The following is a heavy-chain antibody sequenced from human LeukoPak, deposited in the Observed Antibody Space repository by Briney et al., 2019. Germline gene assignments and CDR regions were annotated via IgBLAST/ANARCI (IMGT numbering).Heavy chain of an antibody. J-gene: IGHJ3*02. D-gene: IGHD6-19*01. CDR2: IYYSGST. V-gene: IGHV4-59*01. Sequence: SETLSLTCTVSGVSISNKYWSWIRQPPGKGLERIGYIYYSGSTNYNPTLKSRVTILVDTSKNQFSLKLSSVTAADTAVYYCARHKYSSGWPPEGAFDIWGQGTMVTVSS. CDR3: ARHKYSSGWPPEGAFDI. CDR1: GVSISNKY.